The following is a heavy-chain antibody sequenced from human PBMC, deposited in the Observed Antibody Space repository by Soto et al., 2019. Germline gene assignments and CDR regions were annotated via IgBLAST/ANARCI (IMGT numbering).Heavy chain of an antibody. J-gene: IGHJ6*02. V-gene: IGHV1-2*04. D-gene: IGHD3-10*01. CDR1: GYTFTGYY. CDR2: INPNSGGT. CDR3: ARAFNQTMVRGESQDYYYYYYGMDV. Sequence: GASVKVSCKASGYTFTGYYMHWVRQAPGQGLEWMGWINPNSGGTNYAQKFQGWVTMTRDTSISTAYKELSRLRSDDTAVYYCARAFNQTMVRGESQDYYYYYYGMDVWGQGTTVTVSS.